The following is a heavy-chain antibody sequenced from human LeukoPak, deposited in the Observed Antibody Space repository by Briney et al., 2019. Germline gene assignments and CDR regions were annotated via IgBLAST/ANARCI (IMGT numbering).Heavy chain of an antibody. D-gene: IGHD3-10*01. V-gene: IGHV3-15*01. CDR3: TTAVIRGLNAFDI. CDR2: IKSKTDGGTT. J-gene: IGHJ3*02. Sequence: GGSLRLSCAASGFTFSSYSMNWVRQAPGKGLEWVGRIKSKTDGGTTNYAAPVKGTFTISRDDSKNTLYLQMNSLKTEDTAVYYCTTAVIRGLNAFDIWGRGTMVTVSS. CDR1: GFTFSSYS.